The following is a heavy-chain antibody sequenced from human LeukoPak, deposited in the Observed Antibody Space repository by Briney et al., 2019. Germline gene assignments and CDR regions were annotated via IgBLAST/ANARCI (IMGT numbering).Heavy chain of an antibody. J-gene: IGHJ4*02. CDR1: GFTFDDYG. Sequence: PGGSLRLSCAASGFTFDDYGMSWVRQAPGKGLEWVSGISGSGGSTYYADSVKGRFTISRDNSKNTLYLQMNSLRAEDTAVYYCAKGSGWYNYWGQGTLVTVSS. V-gene: IGHV3-23*01. CDR2: ISGSGGST. CDR3: AKGSGWYNY. D-gene: IGHD6-19*01.